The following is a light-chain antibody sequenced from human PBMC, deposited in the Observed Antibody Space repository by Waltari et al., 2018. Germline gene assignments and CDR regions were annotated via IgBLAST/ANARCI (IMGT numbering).Light chain of an antibody. CDR1: SLRNYY. J-gene: IGLJ3*02. V-gene: IGLV3-19*01. Sequence: SSELTQDPAVSVALGQTVRITCQGDSLRNYYVSWYQQKQGQAPLLVMYGHNNRPSGIPGRFSGSSSGNTASLTITGAQAEDEADYYCNSRDTSTNRWVFGGGTKLTVL. CDR2: GHN. CDR3: NSRDTSTNRWV.